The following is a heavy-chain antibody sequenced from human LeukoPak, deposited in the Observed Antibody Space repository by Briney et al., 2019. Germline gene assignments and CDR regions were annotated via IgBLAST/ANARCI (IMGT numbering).Heavy chain of an antibody. CDR3: ASSVGFTDY. J-gene: IGHJ4*02. V-gene: IGHV4-34*01. Sequence: ASETLSLTCAVYGESLSKYYWTWIRQSPGKGLEWIGEINHRGSTNLNPSLKSRVTLSVDTSKYQFSLKLTSVTAADAAVYYCASSVGFTDYWGQGTLVTVSS. CDR1: GESLSKYY. D-gene: IGHD1-26*01. CDR2: INHRGST.